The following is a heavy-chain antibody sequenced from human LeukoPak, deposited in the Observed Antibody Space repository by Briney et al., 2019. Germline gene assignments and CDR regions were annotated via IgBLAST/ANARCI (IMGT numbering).Heavy chain of an antibody. V-gene: IGHV4-59*01. Sequence: PSETLSLTCTVSGGAISSYYWSWIRQPPGKGLEWIGYIYYSGSTNYNPYLKSRVTISVDTSKNQFSLKLISVTAADTAVYYCARADGYSGSYYAFDIWGQGTMVTVSS. J-gene: IGHJ3*02. CDR2: IYYSGST. CDR3: ARADGYSGSYYAFDI. D-gene: IGHD1-26*01. CDR1: GGAISSYY.